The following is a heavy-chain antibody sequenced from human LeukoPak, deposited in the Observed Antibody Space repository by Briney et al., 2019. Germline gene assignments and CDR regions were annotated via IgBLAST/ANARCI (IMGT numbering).Heavy chain of an antibody. CDR3: ARGPSGIVVVPAAMFYYYYGMDV. J-gene: IGHJ6*02. V-gene: IGHV1-18*01. CDR1: GYTFTSYG. D-gene: IGHD2-2*01. CDR2: ISAYNGNT. Sequence: ASVKVSCKASGYTFTSYGISWVRQAPGQGLEWMGWISAYNGNTNYAQKLQGRVTMTTDTSTSTAYMELRSLRSDDTAVYYCARGPSGIVVVPAAMFYYYYGMDVWGQGTTVTVSS.